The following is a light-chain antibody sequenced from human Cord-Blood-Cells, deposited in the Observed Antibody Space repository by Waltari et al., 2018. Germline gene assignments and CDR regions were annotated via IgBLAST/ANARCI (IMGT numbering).Light chain of an antibody. J-gene: IGLJ3*02. V-gene: IGLV2-11*01. CDR1: SRDVGGYNY. CDR3: CSYAGSYTWV. Sequence: QSALTQPRSVSGSPGQSVTISCTGTSRDVGGYNYVSWYQQHPGKAPKLMIYDVSKRPSGVPDRFSGSMSGNTASLTISGLQAEDEADYYCCSYAGSYTWVFGGGTKLTVL. CDR2: DVS.